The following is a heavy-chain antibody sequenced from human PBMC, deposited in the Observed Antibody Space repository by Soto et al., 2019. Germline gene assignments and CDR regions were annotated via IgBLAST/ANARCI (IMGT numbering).Heavy chain of an antibody. CDR2: INAGNGNT. CDR3: ARYSGSYRDAFDI. J-gene: IGHJ3*02. D-gene: IGHD1-26*01. Sequence: ASVKVSCKASGYTFTSYVMHWVRQAPGQRLEWMGWINAGNGNTEYSQKFQGRVTITSDTSASTACMELSSLKSEDTAVYYCARYSGSYRDAFDIWGQGTMVTVSS. CDR1: GYTFTSYV. V-gene: IGHV1-3*01.